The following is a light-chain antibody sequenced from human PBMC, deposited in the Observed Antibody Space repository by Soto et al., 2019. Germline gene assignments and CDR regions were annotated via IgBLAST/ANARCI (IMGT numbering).Light chain of an antibody. CDR3: AAWDTSLSVRL. Sequence: QSVLTQPPSVSGAPGQRVTISCTGSSSNIGTGYDVHWYQQLPLTAPKLLIYGNNNRPSGVPDRFSGSKSGTSASLAISGLRSEDEADYYCAAWDTSLSVRLFGGGTKVTVL. J-gene: IGLJ3*02. CDR1: SSNIGTGYD. V-gene: IGLV1-40*01. CDR2: GNN.